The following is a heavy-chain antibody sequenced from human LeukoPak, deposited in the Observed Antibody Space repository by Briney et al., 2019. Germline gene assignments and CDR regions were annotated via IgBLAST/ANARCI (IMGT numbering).Heavy chain of an antibody. CDR1: GGTFSSYA. D-gene: IGHD2-15*01. CDR3: ARAPVDSFHFCYYFDY. Sequence: GSSVKVSCKASGGTFSSYAISWVRQAPGQGLEWMGIINPSGGSTSYAQKFQGRVTMTRDTSTSTVYMELSSLRSEDTAVYYCARAPVDSFHFCYYFDYWGQGTLVTVSS. V-gene: IGHV1-46*01. J-gene: IGHJ4*02. CDR2: INPSGGST.